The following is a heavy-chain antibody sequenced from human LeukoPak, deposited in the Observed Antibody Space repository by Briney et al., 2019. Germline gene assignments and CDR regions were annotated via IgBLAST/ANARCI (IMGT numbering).Heavy chain of an antibody. D-gene: IGHD2-8*02. CDR1: GFTLSSYT. V-gene: IGHV3-21*01. CDR3: ARARGSCPGGRCYSEY. J-gene: IGHJ4*02. Sequence: GGSLRLSCAASGFTLSSYTMNWVRQAPGKGLEWVSPIGSGSSYIYYADSVKGRFSISRDNAKNSLYLQLSSLGVEDTAVYYCARARGSCPGGRCYSEYWGQGTLVTVSP. CDR2: IGSGSSYI.